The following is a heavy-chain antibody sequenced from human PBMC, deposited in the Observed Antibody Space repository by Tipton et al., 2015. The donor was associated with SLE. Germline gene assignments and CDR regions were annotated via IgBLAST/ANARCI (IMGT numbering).Heavy chain of an antibody. CDR1: GFTFSSYW. V-gene: IGHV3-74*01. CDR3: ARIHYYGSGSRDY. CDR2: IDSDGTIT. Sequence: GSLRLSCAASGFTFSSYWMHWVRQAPGKGLVWVSRIDSDGTITNYADTVKGRFTISRDNAKDTLYLQMNSLRAEDTAVYYCARIHYYGSGSRDYWGQGTLVTVSS. J-gene: IGHJ4*02. D-gene: IGHD3-10*01.